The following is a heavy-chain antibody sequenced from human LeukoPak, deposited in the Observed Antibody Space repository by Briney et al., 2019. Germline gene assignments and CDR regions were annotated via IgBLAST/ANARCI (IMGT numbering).Heavy chain of an antibody. V-gene: IGHV1-69*02. J-gene: IGHJ4*02. Sequence: ASVKVSCKASGADFNTHIINWVRQAPGQGLEWMGRIIPMRNLANYAHKFQGRVIITADKSRRTAYMELSSLTSDDTAVYYCARGSKAARRSLDYWGQGTLVTVSS. CDR1: GADFNTHI. CDR2: IIPMRNLA. CDR3: ARGSKAARRSLDY. D-gene: IGHD6-6*01.